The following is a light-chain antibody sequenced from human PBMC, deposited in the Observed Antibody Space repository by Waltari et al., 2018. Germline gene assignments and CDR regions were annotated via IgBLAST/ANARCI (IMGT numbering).Light chain of an antibody. Sequence: QSALTQPASVSGSPGQSITISCTGTSSDVGAYDFVSWYQRYPGTGPKLLISQVNKRPSGVATRFAGSKSGNTASLTISGLQAEDEADYFCCSYARHSTPSWIFGGWTKLTVL. CDR2: QVN. CDR1: SSDVGAYDF. J-gene: IGLJ2*01. CDR3: CSYARHSTPSWI. V-gene: IGLV2-23*02.